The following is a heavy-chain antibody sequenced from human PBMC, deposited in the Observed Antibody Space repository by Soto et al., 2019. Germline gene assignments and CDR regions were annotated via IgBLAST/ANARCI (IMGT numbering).Heavy chain of an antibody. Sequence: GGSLRLSCAASGFTFSSYAMSWVRQAPGKGLEWVSAISGSGGSTYYADSVKGRFTISRDNSKNTLYLQMNSLRAEDTAVYCCAKLGDFVSRSGYYAWGQGTLVTVSS. CDR3: AKLGDFVSRSGYYA. J-gene: IGHJ5*02. CDR1: GFTFSSYA. D-gene: IGHD3-22*01. CDR2: ISGSGGST. V-gene: IGHV3-23*01.